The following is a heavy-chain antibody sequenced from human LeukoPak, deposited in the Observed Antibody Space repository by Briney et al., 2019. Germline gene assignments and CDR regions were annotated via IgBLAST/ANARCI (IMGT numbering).Heavy chain of an antibody. J-gene: IGHJ3*02. Sequence: SETLSLTCSVSGGSINNYYWSWIRQPPGKGLEWIGHIFYSGSTIYNPSLKSRVTISLVMSKNQISLKLSSVTTADTAMYYCARTDDAFHIWGHGTTVTVSS. CDR3: ARTDDAFHI. CDR1: GGSINNYY. D-gene: IGHD2-21*02. V-gene: IGHV4-59*01. CDR2: IFYSGST.